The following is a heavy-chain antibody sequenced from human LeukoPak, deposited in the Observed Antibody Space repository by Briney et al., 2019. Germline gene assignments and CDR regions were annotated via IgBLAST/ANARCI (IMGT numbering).Heavy chain of an antibody. CDR1: GYTFSGFY. V-gene: IGHV1-2*02. Sequence: GASVKVSCKASGYTFSGFYIHWVRQAPGQGLEWMGWINPNSGVTNYAQNFQGRVTMTTDTPTSTAYMDLGSLRSDDTAVYYCARDRSSLAVGDSRTSDYWGQGTLVTVSS. CDR3: ARDRSSLAVGDSRTSDY. J-gene: IGHJ4*02. D-gene: IGHD6-19*01. CDR2: INPNSGVT.